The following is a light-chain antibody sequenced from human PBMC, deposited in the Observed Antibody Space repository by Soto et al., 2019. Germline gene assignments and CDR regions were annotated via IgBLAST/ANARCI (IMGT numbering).Light chain of an antibody. CDR3: QQYNKWPYT. Sequence: EIVMTQSPATLSVSPGERPTLSCRASQSVSWDLAWYQQKPGQAPRLLIYGASTRVTGIPARFSGSGSGTEFTLTITSLQSEDCAVYYCQQYNKWPYTFGEGTKVEIK. CDR2: GAS. V-gene: IGKV3-15*01. CDR1: QSVSWD. J-gene: IGKJ2*01.